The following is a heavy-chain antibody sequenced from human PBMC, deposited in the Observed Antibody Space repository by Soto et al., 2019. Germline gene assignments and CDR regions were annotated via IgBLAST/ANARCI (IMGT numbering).Heavy chain of an antibody. CDR2: INRSGTT. J-gene: IGHJ5*02. CDR3: ARALYSSSSGSLDWLDP. CDR1: DGSLSGYY. D-gene: IGHD6-6*01. Sequence: QVQLQQWGAGLLKPSETLSLTCAVYDGSLSGYYWSWIRQPPGKRLEWIGEINRSGTTNYNPSLKSRVTISVDTSKNHFSLKLTSVTAADTAVYYCARALYSSSSGSLDWLDPWGQGTLVTVSS. V-gene: IGHV4-34*01.